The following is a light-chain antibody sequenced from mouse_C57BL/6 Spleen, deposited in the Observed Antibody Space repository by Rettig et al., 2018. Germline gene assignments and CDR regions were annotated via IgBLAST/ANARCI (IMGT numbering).Light chain of an antibody. CDR2: LAS. J-gene: IGKJ5*01. CDR3: LQHWSYPLT. CDR1: QNVRTA. V-gene: IGKV6-14*01. Sequence: DIVMTQSQKFMSTSVGDRVSITCKASQNVRTAVAWYQQKPGQSPKALIYLASNRHTGVPDRFTGSGSGTDFTLTVYNVQSGDLADYFCLQHWSYPLTFGAGTKLELK.